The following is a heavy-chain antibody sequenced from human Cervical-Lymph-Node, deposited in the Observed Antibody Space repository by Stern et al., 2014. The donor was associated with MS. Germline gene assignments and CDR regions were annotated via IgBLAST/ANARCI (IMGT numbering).Heavy chain of an antibody. V-gene: IGHV3-74*03. CDR2: IDSAGSST. J-gene: IGHJ4*02. D-gene: IGHD3-22*01. Sequence: EVQLVESGGGIVQPGGSLRLSCSDSGFSFSSHWMHWVRQAPGKGLVWVSRIDSAGSSTTYVDSVKGRFAISRNIAKNTLYLQMSSRRAEDTAVYYCARDHYHDSGELDYWGQGTLVPVSS. CDR3: ARDHYHDSGELDY. CDR1: GFSFSSHW.